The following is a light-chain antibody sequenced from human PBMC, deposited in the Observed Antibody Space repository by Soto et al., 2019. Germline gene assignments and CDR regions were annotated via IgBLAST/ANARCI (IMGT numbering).Light chain of an antibody. Sequence: DIQMTQSPSSLSASVGERVTITCRSSQGIINFINWYQWKPGKAPDLLIYAASSLKSGVPSRFSGSGSWTEFTLTISSLQPEDSATYYCHHTYIAPWAFGQGTRVEVK. CDR3: HHTYIAPWA. CDR1: QGIINF. CDR2: AAS. J-gene: IGKJ1*01. V-gene: IGKV1-39*01.